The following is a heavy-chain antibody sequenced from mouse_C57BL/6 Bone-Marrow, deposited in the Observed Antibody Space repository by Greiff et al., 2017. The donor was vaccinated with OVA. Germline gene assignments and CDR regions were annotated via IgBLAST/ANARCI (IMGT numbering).Heavy chain of an antibody. CDR1: GYTFTGYW. J-gene: IGHJ2*01. CDR2: IFPGSGST. V-gene: IGHV1-9*01. D-gene: IGHD2-12*01. CDR3: TRRELLQGWNN. Sequence: QVQLQQSGAELMKPGASVKLSCKATGYTFTGYWIVWVKQRPGHGLEWIGEIFPGSGSTNYNEKFKGKATFTADTSSNTAYMQLSSLTTEDSAIYCSTRRELLQGWNNRGHDTTLTVTS.